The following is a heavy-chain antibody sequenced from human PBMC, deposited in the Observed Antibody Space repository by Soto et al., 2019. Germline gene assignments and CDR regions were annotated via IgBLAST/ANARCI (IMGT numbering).Heavy chain of an antibody. V-gene: IGHV3-33*01. D-gene: IGHD5-12*01. J-gene: IGHJ6*02. CDR3: ARGGSGYASYYYYGMDVWEGGMDV. CDR1: GFTFSSYG. Sequence: LRLSCAASGFTFSSYGMHWVRQAPGKGLEWVAVIWYDGSNKYYADSVKGRFTISRDNSKNTLYLQMNSLRAEDTAVYYCARGGSGYASYYYYGMDVWEGGMDVWGQGTTVTVSS. CDR2: IWYDGSNK.